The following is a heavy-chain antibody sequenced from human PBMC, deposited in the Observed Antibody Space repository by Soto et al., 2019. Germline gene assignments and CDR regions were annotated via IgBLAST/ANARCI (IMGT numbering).Heavy chain of an antibody. J-gene: IGHJ4*02. CDR2: IIPIFGTA. CDR3: ARTDPYYYDSSGYSRFDY. CDR1: GGTFSSYA. V-gene: IGHV1-69*13. D-gene: IGHD3-22*01. Sequence: GASVKVSCKASGGTFSSYAISWVRQAPGQGLEWMGGIIPIFGTANYAQKFQCRVTITADESTSTAYMELSSLRSEYTAVYYCARTDPYYYDSSGYSRFDYWGQGTLVTVSS.